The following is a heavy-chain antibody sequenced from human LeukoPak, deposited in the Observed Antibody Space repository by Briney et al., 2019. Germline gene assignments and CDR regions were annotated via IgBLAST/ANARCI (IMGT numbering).Heavy chain of an antibody. CDR1: GGPMSSYY. CDR2: IYYSGST. V-gene: IGHV4-59*08. J-gene: IGHJ3*02. CDR3: ASYALDKGAFDI. Sequence: SEPLSLTCTVSGGPMSSYYWLWLRQPPGKGLEWIGYIYYSGSTNYNPSLKSRVTISVDTSKNQFSLKLSSVTAADTAAYYCASYALDKGAFDIWGQGTMVTVSS. D-gene: IGHD2-2*01.